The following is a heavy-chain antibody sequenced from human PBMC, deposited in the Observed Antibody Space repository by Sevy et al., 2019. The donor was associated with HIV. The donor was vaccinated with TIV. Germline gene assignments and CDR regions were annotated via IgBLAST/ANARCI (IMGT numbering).Heavy chain of an antibody. CDR1: GFTFSKYG. J-gene: IGHJ4*02. CDR3: ARGSGVAFDY. Sequence: GGSLRLSCAASGFTFSKYGMHWVRQAPGKGLEWVALIWYDGSNKYYADSVKGRFTISRDNVKNTLYLQMSSLRAEDTALYYCARGSGVAFDYWGQGTLVTVSS. CDR2: IWYDGSNK. D-gene: IGHD3-10*01. V-gene: IGHV3-33*01.